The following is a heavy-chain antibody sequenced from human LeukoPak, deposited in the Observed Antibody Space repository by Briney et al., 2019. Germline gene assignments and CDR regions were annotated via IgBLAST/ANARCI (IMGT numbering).Heavy chain of an antibody. V-gene: IGHV3-74*01. CDR3: ASPISIAARTGYSSGWELGN. CDR2: INSDGSST. Sequence: PGGSLRLSCAASGFTFSSYWMHWVRQAPGKGLVWVSRINSDGSSTSYADSVKGRFTISRDNAKNTLYLQMNSLRAEDTAVYYCASPISIAARTGYSSGWELGNWGQGTLVTVSS. D-gene: IGHD6-19*01. J-gene: IGHJ4*02. CDR1: GFTFSSYW.